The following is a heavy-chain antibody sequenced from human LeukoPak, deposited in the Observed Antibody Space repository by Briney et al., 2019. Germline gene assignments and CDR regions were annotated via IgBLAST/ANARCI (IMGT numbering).Heavy chain of an antibody. CDR1: GFTFSSYS. Sequence: KPGGTLRLSCAASGFTFSSYSMNWVRQAPGKGLEWVSSISSSSSYIYYADSVKGRFTISRDNAKNSLYLQVNSLRAEDTAVYYCAIEGYSYGVHYWGQGTLVTVSS. J-gene: IGHJ4*02. D-gene: IGHD5-18*01. CDR2: ISSSSSYI. V-gene: IGHV3-21*01. CDR3: AIEGYSYGVHY.